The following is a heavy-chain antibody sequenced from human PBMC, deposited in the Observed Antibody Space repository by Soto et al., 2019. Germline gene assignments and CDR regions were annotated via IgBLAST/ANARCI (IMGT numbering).Heavy chain of an antibody. CDR3: ARVSHIVVVPAVRGAFDI. J-gene: IGHJ3*02. V-gene: IGHV4-59*01. CDR2: IYDSGTT. Sequence: QVQLQESGPGPEKASETLSLTCTVSGGSMSGYYWSWIRQPPGKGLEWIGFIYDSGTTNYNPSLKSRGTISIDTSKHQFSLKLTSVTAADTAVYYCARVSHIVVVPAVRGAFDIWGQGTMITVPS. D-gene: IGHD2-21*02. CDR1: GGSMSGYY.